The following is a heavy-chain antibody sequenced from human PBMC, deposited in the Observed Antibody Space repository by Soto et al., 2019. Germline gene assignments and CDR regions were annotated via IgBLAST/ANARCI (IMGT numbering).Heavy chain of an antibody. CDR1: GFTFSSYG. D-gene: IGHD3-3*01. Sequence: QVQLVESGGGVVQPGRSLRLSCAASGFTFSSYGMQWVRQAPGKGLEWVAVISYDGSNKYYADSVKGRFTISRDNSKNTLYLQMNSLRAEDTAVYYCEKEMSGNIVYWGQGTMVTVSS. CDR2: ISYDGSNK. V-gene: IGHV3-30*18. CDR3: EKEMSGNIVY. J-gene: IGHJ4*02.